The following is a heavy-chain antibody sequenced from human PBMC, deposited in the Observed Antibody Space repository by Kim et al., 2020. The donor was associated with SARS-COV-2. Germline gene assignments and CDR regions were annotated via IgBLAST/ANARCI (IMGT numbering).Heavy chain of an antibody. CDR2: IYYSGST. D-gene: IGHD2-2*01. Sequence: SETLSLTCTVSGGSISSYYWSWIRQPPGKGLEWIGYIYYSGSTNYKPSLKSRVTISVDTSKNQFSLKLSSVTAADTAVYYCARDLRYCSSTSCYGNWFDP. CDR1: GGSISSYY. CDR3: ARDLRYCSSTSCYGNWFDP. V-gene: IGHV4-59*01. J-gene: IGHJ5*02.